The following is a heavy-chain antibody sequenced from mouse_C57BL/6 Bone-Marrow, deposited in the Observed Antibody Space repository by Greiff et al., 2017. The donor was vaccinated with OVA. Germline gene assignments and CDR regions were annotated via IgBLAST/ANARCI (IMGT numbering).Heavy chain of an antibody. D-gene: IGHD1-1*01. CDR2: INPSNGGT. J-gene: IGHJ2*01. Sequence: QVQLQQPGTELVKPGASVKLSCKASGYTFTSYWMHWVKQRPGQGLEWIGNINPSNGGTNYNEKFKSKATLTVDKSSSTAYMQLSSLTSEDSAVYYCARSGVYYGSSYGYFDYWGQGTTLTVSS. V-gene: IGHV1-53*01. CDR3: ARSGVYYGSSYGYFDY. CDR1: GYTFTSYW.